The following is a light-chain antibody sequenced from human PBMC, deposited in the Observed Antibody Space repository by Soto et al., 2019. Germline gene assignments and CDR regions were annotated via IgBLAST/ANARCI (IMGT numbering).Light chain of an antibody. CDR2: DNN. J-gene: IGLJ1*01. CDR3: QSYHNSLSLRYV. Sequence: QSVLTQPPSVSGAPGQWVTISCTGSSSNIGAGYGVHWYQQLPGTAPKLLIYDNNNRPSGVPDRFSGSKSGTSDSLAITGLQAEDEADYYCQSYHNSLSLRYVFGTGTKVTVL. CDR1: SSNIGAGYG. V-gene: IGLV1-40*01.